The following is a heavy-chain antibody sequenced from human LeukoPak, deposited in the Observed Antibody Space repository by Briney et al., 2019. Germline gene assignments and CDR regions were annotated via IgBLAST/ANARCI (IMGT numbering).Heavy chain of an antibody. Sequence: GGSLRLSCAASGFTFSDYYMSWIRQAPGKGLEWVSYISSSSSYTNYADSVKGRFTISRDNAKNSLYLQMNSLRAEDTAVYYCARGIVGALDAFDIWGQGTMVTVSS. CDR1: GFTFSDYY. CDR2: ISSSSSYT. D-gene: IGHD1-26*01. V-gene: IGHV3-11*06. CDR3: ARGIVGALDAFDI. J-gene: IGHJ3*02.